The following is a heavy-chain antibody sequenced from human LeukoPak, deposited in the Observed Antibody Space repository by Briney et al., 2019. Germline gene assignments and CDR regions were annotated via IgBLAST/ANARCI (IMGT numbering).Heavy chain of an antibody. CDR1: GVTFTNYA. Sequence: GGSLRLSCAASGVTFTNYAMTWVRQAPGKGLEWVSGISISGGSTDYADSVKGRFTISRDNSKNTLYLQMNSLRAEDTAVYYCAKVPAGNKVESWGQGTLVTVSS. D-gene: IGHD6-19*01. CDR3: AKVPAGNKVES. CDR2: ISISGGST. V-gene: IGHV3-23*01. J-gene: IGHJ4*02.